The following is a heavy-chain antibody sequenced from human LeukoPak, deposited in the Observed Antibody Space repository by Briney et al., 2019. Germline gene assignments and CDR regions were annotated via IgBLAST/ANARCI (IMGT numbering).Heavy chain of an antibody. V-gene: IGHV1-18*04. CDR2: ISANYANR. CDR1: GYTFTSYG. D-gene: IGHD1-26*01. Sequence: ASVKVSCKASGYTFTSYGISWVRQAPGQGLEWMGWISANYANRNYAQNLQGRVTITADKSTSTAYMELSSLRSEDTAVYYCARNRVGATRDDFDYWGQGALVTVSS. J-gene: IGHJ4*02. CDR3: ARNRVGATRDDFDY.